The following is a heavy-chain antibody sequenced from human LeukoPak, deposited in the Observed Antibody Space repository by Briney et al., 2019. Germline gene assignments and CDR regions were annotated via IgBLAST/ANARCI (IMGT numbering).Heavy chain of an antibody. D-gene: IGHD6-13*01. CDR2: IYYRGST. V-gene: IGHV4-61*01. CDR1: GGSVSSGNYY. CDR3: ARVAAAGAFFGY. Sequence: KPSETLSLTCTVSGGSVSSGNYYWNWIRQPPGKGLEWIGYIYYRGSTNYNPSLKSRVTISVDTSKDQFSLKLSSVTAADTAVYYCARVAAAGAFFGYWGQGTLVTVSS. J-gene: IGHJ4*02.